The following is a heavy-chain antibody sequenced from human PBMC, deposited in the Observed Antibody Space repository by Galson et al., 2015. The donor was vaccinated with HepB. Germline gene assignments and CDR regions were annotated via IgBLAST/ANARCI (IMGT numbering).Heavy chain of an antibody. J-gene: IGHJ4*02. CDR1: GFPFRSYW. Sequence: SLRLSCAASGFPFRSYWMHWVRQAPGKGLVWVSYINTDGTNTDYADSVRGRFTISRDNVRNTLYLQMNYLRVEDTAIYYCVRVGPYRGGRTSGELDSWGQGTLVTVSS. V-gene: IGHV3-74*01. CDR3: VRVGPYRGGRTSGELDS. CDR2: INTDGTNT. D-gene: IGHD1-14*01.